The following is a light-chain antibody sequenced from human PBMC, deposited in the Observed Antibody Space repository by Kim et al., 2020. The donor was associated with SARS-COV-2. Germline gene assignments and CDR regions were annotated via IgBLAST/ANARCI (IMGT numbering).Light chain of an antibody. Sequence: PSTISCTGTSSDVGNYNLVSWYQQYPGKAPKLMIYEVSKRPSGVSNRFSGSKSGNTASLTISGLQAEDEADYYCCSYAGSSTFVVFGGGTQLTVL. CDR1: SSDVGNYNL. CDR2: EVS. CDR3: CSYAGSSTFVV. V-gene: IGLV2-23*02. J-gene: IGLJ2*01.